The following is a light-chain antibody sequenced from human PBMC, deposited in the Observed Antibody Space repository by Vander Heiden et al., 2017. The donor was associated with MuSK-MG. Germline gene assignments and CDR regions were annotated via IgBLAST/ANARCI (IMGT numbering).Light chain of an antibody. CDR2: AAS. CDR3: QKSDSTPIT. Sequence: DIQMTQSPSSLSASVADRVTITCRASPSISRYLEWYQQKPGNAPKLLTYAASSLQSGVPSRFSGSGSGTDFTLTISRLQPEDFATYYCQKSDSTPITFGQGTLLEIK. J-gene: IGKJ5*01. V-gene: IGKV1-39*01. CDR1: PSISRY.